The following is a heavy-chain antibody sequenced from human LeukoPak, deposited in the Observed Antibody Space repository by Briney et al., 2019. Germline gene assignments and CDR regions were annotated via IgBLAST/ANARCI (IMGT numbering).Heavy chain of an antibody. CDR1: GGSISSYY. V-gene: IGHV4-59*01. J-gene: IGHJ5*02. CDR3: ARALRVVTNWFDP. CDR2: IYYSGST. D-gene: IGHD2-21*02. Sequence: SETLSLTCTVSGGSISSYYWSWIRQPPGKGLEWIGYIYYSGSTNYNPSLKSRVTISVDTSKNQFSLKLSSVTAADTAVYYCARALRVVTNWFDPRGQGTLVTVSS.